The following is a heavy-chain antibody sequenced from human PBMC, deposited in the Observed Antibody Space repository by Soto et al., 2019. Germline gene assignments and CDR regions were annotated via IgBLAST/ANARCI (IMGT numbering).Heavy chain of an antibody. CDR2: IIPVFGKA. Sequence: QLQLVQSGAEVKKPGSSVKVSCKASGGTFSNFAINWVRQAPGQGLERMGGIIPVFGKAKYAQKFQGRVQFTADESTSTAYMEVNSLTSEDTAVYYCARGSPTTVTTWFDPWGQGTLVTVSS. CDR1: GGTFSNFA. D-gene: IGHD4-17*01. J-gene: IGHJ5*02. V-gene: IGHV1-69*01. CDR3: ARGSPTTVTTWFDP.